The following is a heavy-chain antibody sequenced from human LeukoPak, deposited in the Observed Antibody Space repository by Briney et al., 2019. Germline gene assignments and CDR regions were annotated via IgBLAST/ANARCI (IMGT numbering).Heavy chain of an antibody. CDR3: ARLAGYCSSTSCMGY. Sequence: SVKVSCKASGGTFSSYAISWVRQAPGQGLEWMGGIIPIFGTANYAQKFQGRVTITTDESTSTAYMELSSLRSEDTAVYYCARLAGYCSSTSCMGYWGQGILVTVSS. J-gene: IGHJ4*02. CDR1: GGTFSSYA. D-gene: IGHD2-2*01. V-gene: IGHV1-69*05. CDR2: IIPIFGTA.